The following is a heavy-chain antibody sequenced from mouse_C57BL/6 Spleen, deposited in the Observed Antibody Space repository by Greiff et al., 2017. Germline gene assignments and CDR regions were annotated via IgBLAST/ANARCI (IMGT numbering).Heavy chain of an antibody. CDR3: ARGTTVVGYFDV. Sequence: QVQLKESGAELVRPGTSVKMSCKASGYTFTNYWIGWAKQRPGHGLEWIGDIYPGGGYTNYNEKFKGKATLTADKSSSTAYMQFSSLTSEDSAIYYCARGTTVVGYFDVWGTGTTVTVSS. J-gene: IGHJ1*03. V-gene: IGHV1-63*01. CDR1: GYTFTNYW. CDR2: IYPGGGYT. D-gene: IGHD1-1*01.